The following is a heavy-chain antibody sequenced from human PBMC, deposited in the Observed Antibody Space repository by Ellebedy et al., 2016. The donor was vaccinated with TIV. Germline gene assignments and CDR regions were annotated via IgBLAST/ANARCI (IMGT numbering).Heavy chain of an antibody. J-gene: IGHJ3*02. CDR1: GFSFSTYS. CDR3: ATDGSYGDYLSPAHAFEN. Sequence: GESLKISCAASGFSFSTYSMNWVRQAPGKGLEWVSYISHSSITIKYADSVKGRFTISRDNGKNSLYLQMNSLRAEDTAVYYCATDGSYGDYLSPAHAFENWGQGTVAIVSS. D-gene: IGHD4-17*01. CDR2: ISHSSITI. V-gene: IGHV3-48*04.